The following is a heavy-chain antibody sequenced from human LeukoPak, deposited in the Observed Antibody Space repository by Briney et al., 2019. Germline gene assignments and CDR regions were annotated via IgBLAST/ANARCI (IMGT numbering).Heavy chain of an antibody. CDR2: ISGSAART. J-gene: IGHJ5*02. Sequence: GGSLRLSCAASGFTFSSYAMTWVRQAPGKGLEWVSSISGSAARTYYADSVKGRFAISRDNSKNTLYLQMSSLRAEDTALYYCAKHYGATSTWFDPWGVGTLVTVSS. CDR3: AKHYGATSTWFDP. V-gene: IGHV3-23*01. D-gene: IGHD4/OR15-4a*01. CDR1: GFTFSSYA.